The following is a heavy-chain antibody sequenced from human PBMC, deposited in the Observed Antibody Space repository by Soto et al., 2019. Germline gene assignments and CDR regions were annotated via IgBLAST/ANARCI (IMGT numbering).Heavy chain of an antibody. D-gene: IGHD3-10*01. Sequence: EASVKVSWKASGYTFTTYGISWVRQAPGQGLEWMGWINTHNGNTNYAQNLQGRVIMTADTSTSTAYMELRSLRSDDTAVYYCTREGSAPYYYYGMDAWGQGTTVTVSS. CDR3: TREGSAPYYYYGMDA. J-gene: IGHJ6*02. V-gene: IGHV1-18*01. CDR2: INTHNGNT. CDR1: GYTFTTYG.